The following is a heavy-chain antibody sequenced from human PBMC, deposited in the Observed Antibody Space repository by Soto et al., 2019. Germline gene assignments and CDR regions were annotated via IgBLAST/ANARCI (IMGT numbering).Heavy chain of an antibody. CDR2: IYSGGST. V-gene: IGHV3-66*01. D-gene: IGHD3-10*01. CDR3: ARLGSGRYGYYYYYMDV. CDR1: GFTVSSNY. Sequence: GGSLRLSCAASGFTVSSNYMSWVRQAPGKGLEWVSVIYSGGSTYYADSVKGRFTISRDNSKNTLYLQMNSLRAEDTAVYYCARLGSGRYGYYYYYMDVWGKGTTVTVSS. J-gene: IGHJ6*03.